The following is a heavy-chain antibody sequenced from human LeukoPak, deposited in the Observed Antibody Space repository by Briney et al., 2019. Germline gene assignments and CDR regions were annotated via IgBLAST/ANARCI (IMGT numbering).Heavy chain of an antibody. CDR1: GGSFSGYY. J-gene: IGHJ4*02. Sequence: SETLSLTCAVYGGSFSGYYWSWIRQPPGKGLEWIGSIYYSGSTYYNPSLKSRVTISVDTSKNQFSLKLSSVTAADTAVYYCARLTIFGVVRPYYFDYWGQGTLVTVSS. D-gene: IGHD3-3*01. CDR3: ARLTIFGVVRPYYFDY. V-gene: IGHV4-34*01. CDR2: IYYSGST.